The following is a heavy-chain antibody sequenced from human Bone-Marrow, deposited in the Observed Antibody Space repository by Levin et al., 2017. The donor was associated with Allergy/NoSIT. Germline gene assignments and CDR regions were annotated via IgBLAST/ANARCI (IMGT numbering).Heavy chain of an antibody. J-gene: IGHJ6*02. V-gene: IGHV3-30*04. CDR3: ARLSVDYVWGSHMDV. D-gene: IGHD3-16*01. CDR2: ISYDGSNK. Sequence: GGSLRLSCAASGFTFSSYAMHWVRQAPGKGLEWVAVISYDGSNKYYADSVKGRFTISRDNSKNTLYLQMNSLRAEDTAVYYCARLSVDYVWGSHMDVWGQGTTVTVSS. CDR1: GFTFSSYA.